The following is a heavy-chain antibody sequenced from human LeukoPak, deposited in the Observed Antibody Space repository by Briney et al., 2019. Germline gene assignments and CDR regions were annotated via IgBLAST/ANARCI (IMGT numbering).Heavy chain of an antibody. CDR1: GFTFSSYS. V-gene: IGHV3-21*01. D-gene: IGHD3-10*01. CDR2: ISSSSSYI. J-gene: IGHJ6*03. CDR3: ARGAPLVRGVMIHYYYMDV. Sequence: GGSLRLSCAASGFTFSSYSMNWVRQAPGKGLEWVLSISSSSSYIYYADSVKGRFTISRDNAKNSLYLQMNSLRAEDTAVYYCARGAPLVRGVMIHYYYMDVWGKGTTVTVSS.